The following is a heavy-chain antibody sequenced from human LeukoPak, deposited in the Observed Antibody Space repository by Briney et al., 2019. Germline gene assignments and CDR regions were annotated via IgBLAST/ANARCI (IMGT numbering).Heavy chain of an antibody. CDR2: INPNSGGI. D-gene: IGHD6-13*01. V-gene: IGHV1-2*02. Sequence: GASVKVSCKASGYTFTGYYMHRVRQAPGQGLEWMGWINPNSGGINYAQKFQGRVTMTRDTSISTAYMELSRLRSDDTAVYYCARPHAAAGTYYYYGMDVWGQGTTVTVSS. J-gene: IGHJ6*02. CDR1: GYTFTGYY. CDR3: ARPHAAAGTYYYYGMDV.